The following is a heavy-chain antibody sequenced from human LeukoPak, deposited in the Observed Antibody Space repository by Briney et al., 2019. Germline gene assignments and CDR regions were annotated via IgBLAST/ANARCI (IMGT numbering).Heavy chain of an antibody. Sequence: GGSLRLSCAASGSTFSSYGMHWVRQAPGKGLEWVAIISYDGSNKYYADSVKGRFTISRDNSKNTLYLQMNSLRAEDTAIYYCAKIVAISGRPREGFDYWGQGTLVTVSS. CDR2: ISYDGSNK. J-gene: IGHJ4*02. D-gene: IGHD1-26*01. CDR3: AKIVAISGRPREGFDY. CDR1: GSTFSSYG. V-gene: IGHV3-30*18.